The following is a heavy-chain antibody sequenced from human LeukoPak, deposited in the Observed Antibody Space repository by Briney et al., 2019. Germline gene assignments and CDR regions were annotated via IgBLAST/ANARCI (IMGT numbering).Heavy chain of an antibody. V-gene: IGHV3-7*01. D-gene: IGHD2-2*01. CDR1: GFTFSSYW. CDR2: IKQDGSEK. Sequence: GGSLRLSCAASGFTFSSYWMSWVRQAPGKGLEWVASIKQDGSEKYYVDSVKGRFTISRDNAKNSLYLQMNSLRAEDTAVYYCARDARYCSSTSCSHPGYWGQGTLVTVSS. J-gene: IGHJ4*02. CDR3: ARDARYCSSTSCSHPGY.